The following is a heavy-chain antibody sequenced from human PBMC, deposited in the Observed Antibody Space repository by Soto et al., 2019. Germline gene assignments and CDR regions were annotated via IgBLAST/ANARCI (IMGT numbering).Heavy chain of an antibody. CDR1: GFTFSSYG. J-gene: IGHJ4*02. V-gene: IGHV3-30*18. D-gene: IGHD1-1*01. CDR2: ISYDGSNK. CDR3: AKDTLERRGALDY. Sequence: PGGSLRLSCAASGFTFSSYGMHWVRQAPGKGLEWVAVISYDGSNKYYADSVKGRFTISRDNSKNTLYLQMNSLRAEDTAVYYCAKDTLERRGALDYWGQGTLVTVSS.